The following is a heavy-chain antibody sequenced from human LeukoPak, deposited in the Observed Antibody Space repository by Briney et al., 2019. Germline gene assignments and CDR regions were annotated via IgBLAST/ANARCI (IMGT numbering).Heavy chain of an antibody. CDR3: ARTTSGDCSSTSCYRYYYYYMDV. Sequence: PSETLSLTCTVSGGSISSHYWSWIRQPAGKGLEWIGRIYTSGSTNYNPSLKSRVTMSVDTSKNQFSLKLSSVTAADTAVYYCARTTSGDCSSTSCYRYYYYYMDVWGKGTTVTVSS. V-gene: IGHV4-4*07. CDR1: GGSISSHY. J-gene: IGHJ6*03. D-gene: IGHD2-2*02. CDR2: IYTSGST.